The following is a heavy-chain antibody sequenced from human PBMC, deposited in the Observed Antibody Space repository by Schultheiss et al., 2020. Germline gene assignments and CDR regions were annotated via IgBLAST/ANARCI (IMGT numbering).Heavy chain of an antibody. CDR1: GGSIISYY. J-gene: IGHJ1*01. CDR3: ARGRNWNYKTMLYFQH. Sequence: SETLSLTCTVSGGSIISYYWSWIRQPPGKGLEWIGYIYYSGSTNYNPSLKSRVTISVDTSKNQFSLKLSSVTAADTAVYYCARGRNWNYKTMLYFQHWGQGTLVTVSS. D-gene: IGHD1-7*01. CDR2: IYYSGST. V-gene: IGHV4-59*12.